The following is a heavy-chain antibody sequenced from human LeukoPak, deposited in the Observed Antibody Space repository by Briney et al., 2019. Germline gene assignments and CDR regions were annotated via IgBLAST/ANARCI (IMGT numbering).Heavy chain of an antibody. V-gene: IGHV1-18*01. CDR2: ISAYNGNT. J-gene: IGHJ3*02. Sequence: GASVKVSCKASGYTFTSYGISWVRQAPGQGLEWMGWISAYNGNTNYAQKLQGRVTMTTDTSMSTAYMELRSLRSDDTAVYYCARVDYYDSSGQGSAFDIWGQGTMVTVSS. CDR3: ARVDYYDSSGQGSAFDI. CDR1: GYTFTSYG. D-gene: IGHD3-22*01.